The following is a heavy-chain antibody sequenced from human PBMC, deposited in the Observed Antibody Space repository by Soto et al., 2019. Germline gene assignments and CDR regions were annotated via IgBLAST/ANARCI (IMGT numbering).Heavy chain of an antibody. CDR2: ISHDGGKK. CDR3: AKDLGRGYSYLDV. CDR1: GFTFNNHG. D-gene: IGHD5-18*01. Sequence: QVQLVESGGGVVQPGRSLRLSCAASGFTFNNHGVHWVRQAPGKGLEWVAVISHDGGKKYYVDSVKGRFTLARDNSKNTLFLQMNSLSTEDTAVYYCAKDLGRGYSYLDVWGQGTTVTVSS. V-gene: IGHV3-30*18. J-gene: IGHJ6*02.